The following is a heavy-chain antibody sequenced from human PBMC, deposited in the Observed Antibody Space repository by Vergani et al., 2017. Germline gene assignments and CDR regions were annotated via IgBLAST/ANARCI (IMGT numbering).Heavy chain of an antibody. CDR1: GFTFSSYW. V-gene: IGHV3-7*01. CDR2: IKQDGSEK. CDR3: ARGHGSGWYVVDY. D-gene: IGHD6-19*01. Sequence: EVQLVESGGGLVQPGGSLRLSCAASGFTFSSYWMSWVRQAPGKGLEWVANIKQDGSEKYYVDSVKGRFTISRDNAKNSLYLQMNSLRAEDTAVYYCARGHGSGWYVVDYWGQGTLVTVSS. J-gene: IGHJ4*02.